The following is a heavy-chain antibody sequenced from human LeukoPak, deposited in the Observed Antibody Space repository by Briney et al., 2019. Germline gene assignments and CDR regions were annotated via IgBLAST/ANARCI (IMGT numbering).Heavy chain of an antibody. Sequence: SQTLSLTCAISGDSVSGSPAVWTWIRQSPSTGLEWLGRAYYRSKWFIDYALSVKGRITITPDTSKNQFSLQLNSVTAEDTAVYYCARGAVRGGTNFDYWGQGTLVTVSS. CDR2: AYYRSKWFI. D-gene: IGHD3-10*01. J-gene: IGHJ4*02. CDR3: ARGAVRGGTNFDY. CDR1: GDSVSGSPAV. V-gene: IGHV6-1*01.